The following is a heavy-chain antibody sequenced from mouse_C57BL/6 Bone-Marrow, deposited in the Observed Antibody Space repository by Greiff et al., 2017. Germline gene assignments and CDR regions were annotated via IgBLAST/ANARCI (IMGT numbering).Heavy chain of an antibody. CDR2: ISDGGSYT. J-gene: IGHJ2*01. V-gene: IGHV5-4*01. CDR1: GFTFSSYA. CDR3: ARGLTGDFDY. Sequence: EVQVVESGGGLVKPGGSLKLSCAASGFTFSSYAMSWVRQTPEKRLEWVANISDGGSYTYYPDNVKGRITISRDNAKNTRYLQMSHLKSEDTAMYYCARGLTGDFDYWGQGTALTVSS.